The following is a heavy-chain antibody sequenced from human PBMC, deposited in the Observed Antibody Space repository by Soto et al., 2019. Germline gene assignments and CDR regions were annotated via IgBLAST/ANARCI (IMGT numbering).Heavy chain of an antibody. Sequence: GGSLRLSSVASGFILDSYAFYWVRQAPGKGLEWVAIISYDGSKKYYSDSVKGRFTISSDDSKNTLYLQVASLRTEDTAFYYCAKGKDYDTSGLYYFADWGLGTLVTVSS. CDR2: ISYDGSKK. D-gene: IGHD3-22*01. CDR1: GFILDSYA. V-gene: IGHV3-30*18. CDR3: AKGKDYDTSGLYYFAD. J-gene: IGHJ4*02.